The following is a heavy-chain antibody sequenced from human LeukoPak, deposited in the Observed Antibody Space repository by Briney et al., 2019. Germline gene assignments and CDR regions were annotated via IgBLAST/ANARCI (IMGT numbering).Heavy chain of an antibody. CDR1: GFSFTTYG. CDR2: IKQDGSEK. J-gene: IGHJ4*02. Sequence: PGTSLRLSCAASGFSFTTYGMHWVRQAPGKGLEWVANIKQDGSEKYYVDSVKGRFTISRDNAKNSLYLQMNSLRAEDTAVYYCARVKGQDFWSGYYSYYFDYWGQGTLVTVSS. V-gene: IGHV3-7*03. CDR3: ARVKGQDFWSGYYSYYFDY. D-gene: IGHD3-3*01.